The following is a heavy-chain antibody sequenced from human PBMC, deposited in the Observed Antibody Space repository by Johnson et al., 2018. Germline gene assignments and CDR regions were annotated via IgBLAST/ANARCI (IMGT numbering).Heavy chain of an antibody. CDR1: GFTFSNYG. CDR2: ISGSGGST. CDR3: AKGTPTEEVDAFDI. J-gene: IGHJ3*02. D-gene: IGHD4-23*01. Sequence: VQLVESGGGVVQPGRSLRLSCAASGFTFSNYGIHWVRQAPGKGLEWVSGISGSGGSTHYADSVKGRFTISRDNSKNTLYLQMNSRRAEDTAVYYCAKGTPTEEVDAFDIWGQGTTVTVSS. V-gene: IGHV3-23*04.